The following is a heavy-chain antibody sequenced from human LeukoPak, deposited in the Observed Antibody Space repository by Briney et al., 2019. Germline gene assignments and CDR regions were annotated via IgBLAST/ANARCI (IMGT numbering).Heavy chain of an antibody. D-gene: IGHD2-2*02. CDR3: ARDYCSSTSCYTHWFDP. CDR1: GGSISSGGYS. J-gene: IGHJ5*02. CDR2: IYHSGST. Sequence: PSQTLSLTCAVSGGSISSGGYSWSWIRQPPGKGLEWIGYIYHSGSTYYNPSLKSRVTISVDTSKNQFSLKLSSVTAADTAVYYCARDYCSSTSCYTHWFDPWGQGTLVTVSS. V-gene: IGHV4-30-2*01.